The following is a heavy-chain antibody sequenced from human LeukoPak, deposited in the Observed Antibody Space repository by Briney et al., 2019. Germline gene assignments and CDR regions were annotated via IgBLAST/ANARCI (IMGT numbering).Heavy chain of an antibody. CDR1: GGSISSSSYY. CDR3: ARVTSGYDLAFDY. CDR2: IYYSGST. J-gene: IGHJ4*02. V-gene: IGHV4-39*07. D-gene: IGHD5-12*01. Sequence: KPSETLSLTCTVSGGSISSSSYYWGWIRQPPGKGLEWIGSIYYSGSTYYNPSLKSRVTISVDTSKNQFSLKLSSVTAADTAVYYCARVTSGYDLAFDYWGQGTLVTVSS.